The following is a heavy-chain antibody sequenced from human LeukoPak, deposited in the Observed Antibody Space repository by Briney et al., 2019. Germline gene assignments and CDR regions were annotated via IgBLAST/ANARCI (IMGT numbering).Heavy chain of an antibody. CDR2: IYYSGST. J-gene: IGHJ5*02. V-gene: IGHV4-34*01. CDR1: GGSFSGYY. D-gene: IGHD1-26*01. CDR3: ARQNGGVGATDNWFDP. Sequence: SETLSLTCAVYGGSFSGYYWSWIRQPPGKGLEWIGSIYYSGSTYYNPSLKSRVTISVDTSKNQFSLKLSSVTAADTAVYCCARQNGGVGATDNWFDPWGQGTLVTVSS.